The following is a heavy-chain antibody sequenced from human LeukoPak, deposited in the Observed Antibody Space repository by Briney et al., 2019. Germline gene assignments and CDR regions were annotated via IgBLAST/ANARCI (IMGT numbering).Heavy chain of an antibody. V-gene: IGHV3-23*01. D-gene: IGHD3-22*01. CDR3: AKDQGYYYDSSGYYFPPAFDI. CDR1: GFTFSSYA. J-gene: IGHJ3*02. CDR2: ISGSGGST. Sequence: GGSLRLSCGASGFTFSSYAMTWVRQAPGKGLEWVSAISGSGGSTYYADSVKGRFTISRDNSKNTLYLQMNSLRAEDTAVYYCAKDQGYYYDSSGYYFPPAFDIWGQGTMVTVSS.